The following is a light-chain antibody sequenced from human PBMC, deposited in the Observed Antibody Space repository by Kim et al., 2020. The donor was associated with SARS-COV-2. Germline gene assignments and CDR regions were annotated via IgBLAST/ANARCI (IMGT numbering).Light chain of an antibody. J-gene: IGKJ5*01. CDR3: MQAIHQIS. CDR1: QSLVYSDGNTY. CDR2: NVS. Sequence: AEMTQSPLSLPVTLGQPASISCRSSQSLVYSDGNTYLNWFQQRPGQSPRRLIYNVSNRDSGVPDRFSGSGSGTDFTLKISRVEAEDVGVYSSMQAIHQISFGHWTRMGIK. V-gene: IGKV2-30*01.